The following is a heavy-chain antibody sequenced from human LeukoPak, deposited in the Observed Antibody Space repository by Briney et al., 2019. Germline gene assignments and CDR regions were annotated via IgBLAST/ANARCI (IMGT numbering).Heavy chain of an antibody. CDR3: ARDRTIPAAGFLIDY. CDR2: IYTSGST. J-gene: IGHJ4*02. V-gene: IGHV4-61*02. D-gene: IGHD6-13*01. Sequence: PSETLSLTCTVSGGSISSSSYYWGWIRQPAGKGLEWIGRIYTSGSTNYNPSLKSRVTMSVDTSKNQFSLRLSSVTAADTAVYYCARDRTIPAAGFLIDYWGQGTLVTVSS. CDR1: GGSISSSSYY.